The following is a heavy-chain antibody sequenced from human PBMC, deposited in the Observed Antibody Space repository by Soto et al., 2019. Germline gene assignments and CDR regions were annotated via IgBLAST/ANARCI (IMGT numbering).Heavy chain of an antibody. V-gene: IGHV1-69*01. J-gene: IGHJ4*02. CDR2: IIPIFGTA. CDR3: ATTPPYYYDSSGYLGY. Sequence: ASVKSSSRALGGTFSPFPIRWVRHPPGQGLEWMGGIIPIFGTANYAQKLQGRVTITADESTSTAYMELSSLRSEDTAVYYCATTPPYYYDSSGYLGYWGQGTLVTVSS. D-gene: IGHD3-22*01. CDR1: GGTFSPFP.